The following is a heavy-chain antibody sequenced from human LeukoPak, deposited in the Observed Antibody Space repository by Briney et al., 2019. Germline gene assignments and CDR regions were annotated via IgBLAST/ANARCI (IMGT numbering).Heavy chain of an antibody. CDR1: GGSISSGDYY. J-gene: IGHJ3*02. D-gene: IGHD2-15*01. Sequence: SQTLSLTCTVSGGSISSGDYYWNWIRQPAGKGLEWIGRIYTSGSTNYNPSLKSRVTISVDTSKNQFSLKLSSVTAADTAVYYCARLDKGVWWPFDIWGQGTMVTVSS. CDR3: ARLDKGVWWPFDI. CDR2: IYTSGST. V-gene: IGHV4-61*02.